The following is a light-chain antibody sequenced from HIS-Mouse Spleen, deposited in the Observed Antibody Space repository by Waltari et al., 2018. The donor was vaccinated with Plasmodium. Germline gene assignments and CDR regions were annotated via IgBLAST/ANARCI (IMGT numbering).Light chain of an antibody. CDR2: DAS. J-gene: IGKJ3*01. CDR1: QRVSSY. CDR3: QQRSNWPPFT. V-gene: IGKV3-11*01. Sequence: EIVLTQSPATLSLSPAERATLPCRASQRVSSYLAWYQQKPGQPPRLPIYDASNRATGIPARFSGSGSGTDFTLTISSLEPEDFAVYYCQQRSNWPPFTFGPGTKVDIK.